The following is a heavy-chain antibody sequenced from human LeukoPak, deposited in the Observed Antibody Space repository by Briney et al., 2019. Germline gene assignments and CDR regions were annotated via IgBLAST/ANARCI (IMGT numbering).Heavy chain of an antibody. CDR2: IYYSGST. Sequence: SETLSLTCTVSGGSISSGGYYWSWIRQHPGKGLEWFGYIYYSGSTYYNPSLKSRVTISVDTSKNQFSLKLSSLTAADTAVYYCARGKTPYYYDSSGYRYFDYWGQGTLVTVSS. D-gene: IGHD3-22*01. J-gene: IGHJ4*02. V-gene: IGHV4-31*03. CDR1: GGSISSGGYY. CDR3: ARGKTPYYYDSSGYRYFDY.